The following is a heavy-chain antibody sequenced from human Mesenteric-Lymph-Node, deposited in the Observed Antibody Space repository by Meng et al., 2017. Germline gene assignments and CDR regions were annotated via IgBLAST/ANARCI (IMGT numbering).Heavy chain of an antibody. D-gene: IGHD5-24*01. CDR3: ATQESRDGHNPY. V-gene: IGHV4-4*02. CDR1: GGSIYSINW. Sequence: QVQLQESGPGLVKPSGTLSLTCTVSGGSIYSINWWSWVRQPPGKGLEWIGEIYHNGDTNYSPSLKSRVTMSMGKSNNQLSLKLNSVTAADTAVYYCATQESRDGHNPYWGQGTLVTVSS. CDR2: IYHNGDT. J-gene: IGHJ4*02.